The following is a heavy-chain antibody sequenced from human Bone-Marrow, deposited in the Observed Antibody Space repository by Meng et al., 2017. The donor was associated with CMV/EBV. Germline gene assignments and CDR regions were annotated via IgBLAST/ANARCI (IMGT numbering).Heavy chain of an antibody. J-gene: IGHJ4*02. D-gene: IGHD1-26*01. CDR2: INPNSGGT. Sequence: QWQLGQCGGEVKKPGASVKVSCKASGYTFTGYYMHWVRQAPGQGLEWMGWINPNSGGTNYAQKFQGRVTMTRDTSISTAYMELSRLRSDDTAVYYCARNPYSRSLLPDYWGQGTLVTVSS. CDR1: GYTFTGYY. CDR3: ARNPYSRSLLPDY. V-gene: IGHV1-2*02.